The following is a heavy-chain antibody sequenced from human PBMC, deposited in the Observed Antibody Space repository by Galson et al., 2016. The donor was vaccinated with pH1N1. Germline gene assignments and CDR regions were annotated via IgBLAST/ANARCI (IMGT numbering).Heavy chain of an antibody. CDR1: GFSLSTNGVG. CDR2: IYWNDDK. CDR3: AHNNYGDYVNWFDP. V-gene: IGHV2-5*01. D-gene: IGHD4-17*01. Sequence: PALGKPTQTLTLTCTFSGFSLSTNGVGVGWIRQPPGKALEWLAVIYWNDDKRYSPSLKSRLTITKDTSKNQVVLTMTSMDPVDTATYYCAHNNYGDYVNWFDPWGQGTLVTVSS. J-gene: IGHJ5*02.